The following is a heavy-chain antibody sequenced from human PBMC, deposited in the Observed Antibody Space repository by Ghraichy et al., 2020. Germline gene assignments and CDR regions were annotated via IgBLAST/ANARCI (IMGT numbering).Heavy chain of an antibody. CDR2: INHSGST. J-gene: IGHJ4*02. D-gene: IGHD2-15*01. CDR3: ARAVVAATPYFDY. V-gene: IGHV4-34*01. CDR1: DGSFSGHY. Sequence: SETLSLTCAVYDGSFSGHYWSWIRLPPGKGLEWIGEINHSGSTKNNPSLKSLVTISVDTSKNQFSLKLNSVTAADTAIYYCARAVVAATPYFDYWGLGTLVTVSS.